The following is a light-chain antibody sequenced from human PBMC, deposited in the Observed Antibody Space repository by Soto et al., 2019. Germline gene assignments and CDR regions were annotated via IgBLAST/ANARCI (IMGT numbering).Light chain of an antibody. Sequence: EIVMTQSPATLSVSPGERATLSCRASQSVSSNLAWHQQKPGQAPRLLIYGASTRATGIPARFSGSGSGTEFTLTIGSLQSEDFAVYYCQQYNNWRVTFGQGTKVEIK. CDR2: GAS. J-gene: IGKJ1*01. V-gene: IGKV3-15*01. CDR3: QQYNNWRVT. CDR1: QSVSSN.